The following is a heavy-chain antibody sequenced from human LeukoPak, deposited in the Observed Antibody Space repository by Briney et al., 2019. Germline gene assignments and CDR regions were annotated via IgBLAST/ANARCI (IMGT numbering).Heavy chain of an antibody. V-gene: IGHV4-34*01. CDR2: INHSGST. CDR1: GGSFSGYY. CDR3: ARPPLDY. Sequence: SETLSLTCAVYGGSFSGYYWSWIRQPPGKGLEWIGEINHSGSTNYNPSLKSRVTISVDTSKNQFSLKLSSVTAADTAVYYCARPPLDYWGQGTLVTVSS. J-gene: IGHJ4*02.